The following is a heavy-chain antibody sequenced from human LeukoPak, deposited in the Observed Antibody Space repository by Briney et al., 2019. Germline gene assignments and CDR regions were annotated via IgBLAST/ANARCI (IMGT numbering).Heavy chain of an antibody. Sequence: PSETLSLTCAVYGGSFSGYYWSWIRQPPGKGLEWIGEINHSGSTNYNPSLKSRVTISVDTSKNQFSLKLSSVTAADTAVYYCARGALHYDILTGTRIASGYYYYGMDVWGKGTTVTVSS. V-gene: IGHV4-34*01. CDR1: GGSFSGYY. D-gene: IGHD3-9*01. J-gene: IGHJ6*04. CDR2: INHSGST. CDR3: ARGALHYDILTGTRIASGYYYYGMDV.